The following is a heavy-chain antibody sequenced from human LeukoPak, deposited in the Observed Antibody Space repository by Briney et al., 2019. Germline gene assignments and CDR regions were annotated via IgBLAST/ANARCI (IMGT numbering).Heavy chain of an antibody. CDR3: ARVQYQPRYYYGMDV. CDR2: ISYDGSNK. V-gene: IGHV3-30*03. CDR1: GFTFSSYG. D-gene: IGHD2-2*01. J-gene: IGHJ6*02. Sequence: GRSLRLSCAASGFTFSSYGMHWVRQAPGKGLEWVAVISYDGSNKYYADSVKGRFTISRDNSKNTLYLQMNSLRAEDTAVYYCARVQYQPRYYYGMDVWGQGTTVTVSS.